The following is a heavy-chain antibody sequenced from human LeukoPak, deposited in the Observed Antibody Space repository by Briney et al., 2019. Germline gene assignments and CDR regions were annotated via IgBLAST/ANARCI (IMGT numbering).Heavy chain of an antibody. Sequence: GGSLRLSCAASDFTLRTCAMTWLRGSPGKGVVGVSAISGSDDSTYYADSVTGRFTISRDNSKNTVYLQMKSLRAEDTAVYYCAKLRSGGPAAGNYWGQGTLVTVSS. CDR2: ISGSDDST. J-gene: IGHJ4*02. V-gene: IGHV3-23*01. CDR3: AKLRSGGPAAGNY. CDR1: DFTLRTCA. D-gene: IGHD6-13*01.